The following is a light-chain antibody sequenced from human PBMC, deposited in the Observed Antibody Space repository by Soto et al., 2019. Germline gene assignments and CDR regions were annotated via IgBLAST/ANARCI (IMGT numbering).Light chain of an antibody. CDR1: QSLVYSDGVTY. Sequence: DVVMTQSPLSLPVTLGQPASISCRSSQSLVYSDGVTYLNWFHQRPGQSPRRLIYKVSNRDSGGPSKFRGRGSGPYFQPKISRVEAEDVGVYFCLQYTHWPFTFGPGTRVDIK. J-gene: IGKJ3*01. V-gene: IGKV2-30*01. CDR3: LQYTHWPFT. CDR2: KVS.